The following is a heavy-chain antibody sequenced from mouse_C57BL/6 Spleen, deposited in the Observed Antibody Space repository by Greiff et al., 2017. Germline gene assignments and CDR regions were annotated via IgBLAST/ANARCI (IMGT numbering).Heavy chain of an antibody. Sequence: QVQLQQPGAELVKPGASVKLSCKASGYTFTSYWMHWVKQRPGQGLEWIGMIHPNSGSTNYNEKFKSKATLTVDKSSSTAYMQLSSLTSEDSAVYYCARGTELNWDWWYFDVWGTGTTVTVAS. J-gene: IGHJ1*03. CDR3: ARGTELNWDWWYFDV. V-gene: IGHV1-64*01. CDR2: IHPNSGST. CDR1: GYTFTSYW. D-gene: IGHD4-1*01.